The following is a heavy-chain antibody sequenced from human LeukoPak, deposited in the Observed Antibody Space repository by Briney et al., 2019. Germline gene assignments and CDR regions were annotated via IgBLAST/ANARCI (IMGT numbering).Heavy chain of an antibody. CDR3: AKDVSVVPAATFDY. CDR1: GFTFSSYA. Sequence: GGSLRLSCAASGFTFSSYAMHWVRQAPGKGLEWVAVISYDGSNKYYADSVKGRFTISRDNSKNTLYLQMNSLRAEDTAVYYCAKDVSVVPAATFDYWGQGTLVTVSS. D-gene: IGHD2-2*01. V-gene: IGHV3-30-3*01. J-gene: IGHJ4*02. CDR2: ISYDGSNK.